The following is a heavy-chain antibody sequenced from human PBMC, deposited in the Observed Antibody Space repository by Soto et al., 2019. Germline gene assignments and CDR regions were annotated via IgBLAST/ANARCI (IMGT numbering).Heavy chain of an antibody. CDR2: INSDGSST. CDR3: VRGGFEEYFHYMDL. CDR1: GFSFSNYG. D-gene: IGHD3-10*01. V-gene: IGHV3-74*01. J-gene: IGHJ6*03. Sequence: EVQLVESGGGLVQPGGSLRLSCVDSGFSFSNYGMHWVRQAPGKGLVWVSHINSDGSSTSYADSVKGRFTISRDNAKNTLYLQVNSLRVEETAMYYCVRGGFEEYFHYMDLWGKGTTVTVAS.